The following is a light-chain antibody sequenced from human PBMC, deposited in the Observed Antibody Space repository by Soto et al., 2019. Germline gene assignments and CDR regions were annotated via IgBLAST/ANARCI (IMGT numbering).Light chain of an antibody. Sequence: EIVLTQSPATLSLSPGERATLSCRASQSVSSYLAWYQQKPGQAPRLLIYDASNRATGIPGRFSGSGCGTDFTPTINSLEPEDFAVYYCQQRSSWPQTFGQGTKVEIK. CDR2: DAS. CDR1: QSVSSY. J-gene: IGKJ1*01. V-gene: IGKV3-11*01. CDR3: QQRSSWPQT.